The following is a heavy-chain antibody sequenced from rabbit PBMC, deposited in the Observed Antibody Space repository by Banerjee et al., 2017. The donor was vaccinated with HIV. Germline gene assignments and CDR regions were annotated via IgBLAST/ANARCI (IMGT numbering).Heavy chain of an antibody. D-gene: IGHD1-1*01. CDR1: GFDFSSYG. CDR3: VREHASSSGYYFYLDL. J-gene: IGHJ6*01. V-gene: IGHV1S47*01. CDR2: IDPVFGST. Sequence: QEQLVESGGGLVQPGGSLKLSCKASGFDFSSYGVSWVRQAPGKGLEWIGYIDPVFGSTYYASWVNGRFTISSHNAQNTLYLQLNSLTAADTATYFCVREHASSSGYYFYLDLWGPGTLVTVS.